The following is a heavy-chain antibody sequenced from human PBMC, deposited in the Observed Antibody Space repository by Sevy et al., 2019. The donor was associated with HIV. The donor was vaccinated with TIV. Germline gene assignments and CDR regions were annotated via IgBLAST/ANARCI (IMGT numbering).Heavy chain of an antibody. CDR2: IHADGSS. V-gene: IGHV3-53*01. CDR1: GFNLNDNY. Sequence: GGSLRLSCAASGFNLNDNYMTWVRQAPGKGLEWVSIIHADGSSYYADSVKGRFTMSRDDSKNIVNLQMNSLRADYTAVYYCARDRRFCGNECYLYYYYGMDVWGQGTAVTVSS. CDR3: ARDRRFCGNECYLYYYYGMDV. D-gene: IGHD3-16*02. J-gene: IGHJ6*02.